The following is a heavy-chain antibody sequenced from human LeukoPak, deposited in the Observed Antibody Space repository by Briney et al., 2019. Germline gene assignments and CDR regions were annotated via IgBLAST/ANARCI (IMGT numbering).Heavy chain of an antibody. CDR3: AREAGYCSSTSCYGLGSFDY. J-gene: IGHJ4*02. CDR1: GYTFTSYA. D-gene: IGHD2-2*03. Sequence: ASVKVSCKASGYTFTSYAMHWVHQAPGQRLGWMGWINAGNGNTKYSQKFQGRVTIIRDTSASTAYMELSSLRSEDTAVYYCAREAGYCSSTSCYGLGSFDYWGQGTLVTVSS. CDR2: INAGNGNT. V-gene: IGHV1-3*01.